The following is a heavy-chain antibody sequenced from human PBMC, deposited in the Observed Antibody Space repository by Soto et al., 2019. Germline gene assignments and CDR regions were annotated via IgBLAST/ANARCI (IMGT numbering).Heavy chain of an antibody. CDR2: ISSSSSTI. D-gene: IGHD3-3*01. CDR1: GFTFSSYA. J-gene: IGHJ4*02. Sequence: LRLSCAASGFTFSSYAMHWVRQAPGKGLEWVSYISSSSSTIHYADSVKGRFTISRDNAKNTLYLQMNGLRAEDTAVYYCARDVRKLRFFDYWGQGTPVTVSS. CDR3: ARDVRKLRFFDY. V-gene: IGHV3-48*04.